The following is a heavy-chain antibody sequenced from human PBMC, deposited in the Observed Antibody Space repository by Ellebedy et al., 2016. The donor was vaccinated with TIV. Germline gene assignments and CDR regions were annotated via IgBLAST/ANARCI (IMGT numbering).Heavy chain of an antibody. D-gene: IGHD2-15*01. Sequence: ASVKVSCXASGYTFTSYGISWVRQAPGQGLEWMGWISAYNGNTNYAQKFQGRVTITADESTSTAYMELSSLRSEDTAVYYCARGRFGSSSATYYYGMDVWGQGTTVTVSS. V-gene: IGHV1-18*04. CDR3: ARGRFGSSSATYYYGMDV. CDR2: ISAYNGNT. J-gene: IGHJ6*02. CDR1: GYTFTSYG.